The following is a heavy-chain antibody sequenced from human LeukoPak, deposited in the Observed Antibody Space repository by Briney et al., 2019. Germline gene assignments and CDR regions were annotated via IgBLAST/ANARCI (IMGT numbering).Heavy chain of an antibody. J-gene: IGHJ4*02. CDR3: TTRPIERDYGSRFNDY. CDR1: GFTFSNAW. CDR2: IKSKTDGGTT. V-gene: IGHV3-15*01. D-gene: IGHD4-17*01. Sequence: GGSLRLSCAASGFTFSNAWMSWVRQAPGKGLEWVGRIKSKTDGGTTDYAAPVKGRFTISRDDSKNTLYLQMNSLKTEDTAVYYCTTRPIERDYGSRFNDYWGQGTLVTVSS.